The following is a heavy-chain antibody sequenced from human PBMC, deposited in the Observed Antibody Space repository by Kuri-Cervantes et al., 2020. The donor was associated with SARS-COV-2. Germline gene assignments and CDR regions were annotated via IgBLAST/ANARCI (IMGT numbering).Heavy chain of an antibody. CDR2: MNPNSGNT. D-gene: IGHD2-2*01. Sequence: ASVKVSCKASGYTFTSYDINWVRQATGQGLEWMGWMNPNSGNTGYAQKFQGRVTITRNTSISTAYMELSSLRSEDTAVYYCATAPPYCSSTSCPHNWFDLWGQGTLVTVSS. J-gene: IGHJ5*02. CDR3: ATAPPYCSSTSCPHNWFDL. V-gene: IGHV1-8*03. CDR1: GYTFTSYD.